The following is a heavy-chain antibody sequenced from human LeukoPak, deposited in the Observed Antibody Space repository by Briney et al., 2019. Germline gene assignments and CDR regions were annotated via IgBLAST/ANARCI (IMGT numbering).Heavy chain of an antibody. CDR1: GFTFGDYA. V-gene: IGHV3-49*04. J-gene: IGHJ4*02. Sequence: GGSLRLSCTASGFTFGDYAMSWVRQAPGKGLEWVGFIRNKAYGGTTEYAASVKGRFTISRDDSKSIAYLQMNSLKTEDTAVYYCTRDVYGGSYYFDYWGQGTLVTVSS. CDR2: IRNKAYGGTT. D-gene: IGHD1-26*01. CDR3: TRDVYGGSYYFDY.